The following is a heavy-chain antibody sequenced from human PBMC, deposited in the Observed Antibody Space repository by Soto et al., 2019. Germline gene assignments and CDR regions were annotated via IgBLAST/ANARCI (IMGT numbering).Heavy chain of an antibody. CDR3: ARSVFP. J-gene: IGHJ5*02. Sequence: QVQLQESGPGLVKPSQSLSLTYTASGGSVSSGGYYWSCIRQHPGKGLEWIGYIYYSGSTYYNPSLKSRLTISVDTSKNQFSLKLSSVTAADTAVYYCARSVFPWGQGTLVTVSS. CDR1: GGSVSSGGYY. CDR2: IYYSGST. V-gene: IGHV4-31*03.